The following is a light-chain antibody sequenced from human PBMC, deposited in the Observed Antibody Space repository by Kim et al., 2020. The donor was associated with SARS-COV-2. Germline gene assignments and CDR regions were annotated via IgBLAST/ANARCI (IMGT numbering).Light chain of an antibody. CDR1: QTVLDNSDNKNY. CDR2: WAS. Sequence: RATLNCKSSQTVLDNSDNKNYLAWYQQKPGQAPKLLIYWASIRQSGVSDRFSGSGSETDFTLPISSLQAEDVAVYYCQQYYSAPPSFGQGTKLEI. CDR3: QQYYSAPPS. V-gene: IGKV4-1*01. J-gene: IGKJ2*03.